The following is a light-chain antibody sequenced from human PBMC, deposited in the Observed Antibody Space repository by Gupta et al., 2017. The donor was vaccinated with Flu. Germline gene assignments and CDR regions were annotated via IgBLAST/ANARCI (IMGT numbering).Light chain of an antibody. CDR3: QQRINAPPGLT. CDR1: QSVNSY. Sequence: EIVLTQSPATLSLSPGERATLSCRASQSVNSYLAWYKQKPGQAPRLLIYDASNRATGITAMCSGSGDGTDGTITIISLEPEDFEVYYCQQRINAPPGLTFGQGTMVEIK. CDR2: DAS. V-gene: IGKV3-11*01. J-gene: IGKJ1*01.